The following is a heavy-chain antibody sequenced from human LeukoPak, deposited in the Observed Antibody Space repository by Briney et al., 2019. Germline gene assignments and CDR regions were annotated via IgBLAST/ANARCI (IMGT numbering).Heavy chain of an antibody. CDR1: GFTFSSYG. Sequence: PGGSLRLSCAASGFTFSSYGMHWVRQAPGKGLEWVAFIRYDGSNKYYADSVKGRFTISRDNSKNTLYLQMNSLRAEDTAVHYCARRAGAYSHPYDYWGQGTLVTVSS. J-gene: IGHJ4*02. CDR3: ARRAGAYSHPYDY. CDR2: IRYDGSNK. D-gene: IGHD4/OR15-4a*01. V-gene: IGHV3-30*02.